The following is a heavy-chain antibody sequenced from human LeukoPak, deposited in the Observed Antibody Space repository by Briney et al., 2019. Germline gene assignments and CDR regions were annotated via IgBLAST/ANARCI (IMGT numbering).Heavy chain of an antibody. J-gene: IGHJ4*02. V-gene: IGHV4-34*01. Sequence: SETLSLTCAVSGGSFSVYHWSWIRQSPEKGLEWLGDISHTGNTNYNPSLKSRLTMSVDTSKTQFSLNLSSVTAADTAVYFCARGRVAAYAFDYWGQGTLVTV. CDR3: ARGRVAAYAFDY. CDR1: GGSFSVYH. CDR2: ISHTGNT. D-gene: IGHD1-26*01.